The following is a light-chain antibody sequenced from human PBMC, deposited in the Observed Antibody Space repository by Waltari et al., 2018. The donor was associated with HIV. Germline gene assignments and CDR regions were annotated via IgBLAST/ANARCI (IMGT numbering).Light chain of an antibody. J-gene: IGLJ2*01. CDR1: NSDVGAYNY. CDR2: DVY. CDR3: CSFTQSHTAV. Sequence: QSALTQPRSVSGSPGQSVTISCTGTNSDVGAYNYVGWYQQYPGKAPKLLIYDVYKRPSWVPDRFSGSKSGNTASLTISGLQAEDEADYHCCSFTQSHTAVFGGGTKLTVL. V-gene: IGLV2-11*01.